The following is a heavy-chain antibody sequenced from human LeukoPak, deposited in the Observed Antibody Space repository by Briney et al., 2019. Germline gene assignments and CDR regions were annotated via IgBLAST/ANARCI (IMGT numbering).Heavy chain of an antibody. Sequence: GGSLRLSCAASGFTFSSYVMSWVRQAPGKGLEWVSGISGSAGSTYYADSVKGRFTISRDNSKNTLFLQMNSLRAEDTAVYYCAKHRDIIIMDPGFDYWGQGTLVTVS. D-gene: IGHD2-8*01. CDR2: ISGSAGST. CDR3: AKHRDIIIMDPGFDY. J-gene: IGHJ4*02. CDR1: GFTFSSYV. V-gene: IGHV3-23*01.